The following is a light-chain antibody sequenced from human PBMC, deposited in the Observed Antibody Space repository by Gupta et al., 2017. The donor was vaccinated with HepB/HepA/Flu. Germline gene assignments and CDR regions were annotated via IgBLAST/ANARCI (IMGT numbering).Light chain of an antibody. J-gene: IGKJ4*01. CDR3: QHEDKWPNT. CDR2: GIS. Sequence: EIVITQSPAILSLSPGERATLSCMASHSFSTNLAWYQQKLGQAPRLLMYGISTRATGIPTRFSGSGSGTEFTLSISRLQSEDFAVYYCQHEDKWPNTFGRGTKLEIK. CDR1: HSFSTN. V-gene: IGKV3-15*01.